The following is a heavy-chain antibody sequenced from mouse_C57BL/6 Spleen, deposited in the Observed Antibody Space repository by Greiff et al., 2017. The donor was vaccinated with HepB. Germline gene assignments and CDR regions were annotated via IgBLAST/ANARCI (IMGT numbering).Heavy chain of an antibody. CDR3: ASGGITTVVKRLMFAY. CDR1: GYSFTDYN. J-gene: IGHJ3*01. V-gene: IGHV1-39*01. CDR2: INPNYGTT. Sequence: VQLQQSGPELVKPGASVKISCKASGYSFTDYNMNWVKQSNGKSLEWIGVINPNYGTTSYNQKFKGKATLTVDQSSSTAYMQLNSLTSEDSAVYYWASGGITTVVKRLMFAYCGQGTLVTVSA. D-gene: IGHD1-1*01.